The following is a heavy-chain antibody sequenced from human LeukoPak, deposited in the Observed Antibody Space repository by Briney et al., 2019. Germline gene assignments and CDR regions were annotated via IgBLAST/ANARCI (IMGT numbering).Heavy chain of an antibody. D-gene: IGHD7-27*01. CDR3: ARAFELLGINFDY. CDR2: INPNSVGT. J-gene: IGHJ4*02. Sequence: ASVKVSSKASGYTFTGYYMHGGRQAPGQGLEWRGWINPNSVGTNYTHKFQGRVTMTRDKSISTAYMELRRLTSDDTGVYFCARAFELLGINFDYWGQGTLVTVSS. CDR1: GYTFTGYY. V-gene: IGHV1-2*07.